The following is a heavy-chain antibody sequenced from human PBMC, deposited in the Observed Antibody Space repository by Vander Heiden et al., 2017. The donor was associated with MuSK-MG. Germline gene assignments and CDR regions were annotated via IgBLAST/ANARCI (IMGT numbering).Heavy chain of an antibody. V-gene: IGHV4-38-2*02. Sequence: QVQLQESGPGLVKPSETLSLTCTVSGYSISSGYYWGWIRQPPGKGLEWIGSIYHSGSTYYNPSLKSRVTISVDTSKNQFSLKLSSVTAADTAVYYCARDTVRGASPTRPKVFPRGR. CDR2: IYHSGST. D-gene: IGHD2-21*01. CDR1: GYSISSGYY. J-gene: IGHJ2*01. CDR3: ARDTVRGASPTRPKVFP.